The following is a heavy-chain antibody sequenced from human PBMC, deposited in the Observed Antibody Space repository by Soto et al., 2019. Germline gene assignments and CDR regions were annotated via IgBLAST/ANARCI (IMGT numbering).Heavy chain of an antibody. CDR1: GGSISSNSHY. CDR2: IYYGGST. V-gene: IGHV4-39*01. CDR3: ARHHGPTTSENWYDP. Sequence: PSETLSLTFTVPGGSISSNSHYWGLIRQPTGKGLEWIGNIYYGGSTYYNESLESRVNMTTDTSTTTAYLDLRSLRSDDTAVYYCARHHGPTTSENWYDPWGQGTLVTVSS. J-gene: IGHJ5*02. D-gene: IGHD5-12*01.